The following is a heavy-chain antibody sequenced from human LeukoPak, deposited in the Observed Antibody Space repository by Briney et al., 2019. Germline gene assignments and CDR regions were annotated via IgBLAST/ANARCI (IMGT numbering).Heavy chain of an antibody. CDR2: ISGSGGHT. CDR3: AKFRYHSNDNNYLDFNY. Sequence: GGSLRLSCAASGFTFSSYAMGWVRQAPGKGPEWVSSISGSGGHTYFADSVKGRFTISRDNSKNTLDLQMNSLNVEDTAVYYCAKFRYHSNDNNYLDFNYWGQGTLVTVSS. J-gene: IGHJ4*02. D-gene: IGHD3-22*01. V-gene: IGHV3-23*01. CDR1: GFTFSSYA.